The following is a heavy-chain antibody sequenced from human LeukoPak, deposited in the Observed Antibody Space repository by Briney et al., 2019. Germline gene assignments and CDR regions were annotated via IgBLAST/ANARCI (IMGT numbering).Heavy chain of an antibody. CDR3: ARARRSGYCSGGSCYFPPYYFDY. CDR1: GGSISSGGYY. D-gene: IGHD2-15*01. J-gene: IGHJ4*02. Sequence: PSKTLSLTCTVSGGSISSGGYYWSWIRQHPGKGLEWIGYIYYSGSTYYNPSLKSRVTISVDTSKNQFSLKLSSVTAADTAVYYCARARRSGYCSGGSCYFPPYYFDYWGQGTLVTVSS. CDR2: IYYSGST. V-gene: IGHV4-31*03.